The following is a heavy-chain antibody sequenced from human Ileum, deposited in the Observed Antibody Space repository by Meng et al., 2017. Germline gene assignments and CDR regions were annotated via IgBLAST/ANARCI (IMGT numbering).Heavy chain of an antibody. J-gene: IGHJ5*01. V-gene: IGHV4-4*02. Sequence: QVQLQESGPGLVKPSGTLSLTCAVSGGSIGSSNWWSWVRQPPGKGLEWIGEIYESGSTNYNPSLKSRVTISLDRSKNHFSLKLNSVTAADTAVYYCANIVFNGFDSWGQGTLVTVSS. D-gene: IGHD2-15*01. CDR3: ANIVFNGFDS. CDR2: IYESGST. CDR1: GGSIGSSNW.